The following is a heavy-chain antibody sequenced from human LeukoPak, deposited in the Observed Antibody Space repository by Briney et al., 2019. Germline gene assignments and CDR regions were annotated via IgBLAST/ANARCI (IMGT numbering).Heavy chain of an antibody. CDR2: ISSSSRYI. Sequence: GGSLRLSCAASGFTFRSYSMNWVRQAPGKGLEWVSSISSSSRYIYYADPVKGRFTISRDNAKNSLYLQMNSLRAEDTAVYYCARVGGDSGSYPGVDYWGQGTLVTVSS. CDR1: GFTFRSYS. CDR3: ARVGGDSGSYPGVDY. V-gene: IGHV3-21*01. D-gene: IGHD1-26*01. J-gene: IGHJ4*02.